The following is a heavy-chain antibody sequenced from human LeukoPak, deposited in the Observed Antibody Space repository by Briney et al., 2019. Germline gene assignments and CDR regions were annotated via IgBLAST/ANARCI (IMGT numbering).Heavy chain of an antibody. D-gene: IGHD6-13*01. CDR1: GFTFSSYS. CDR3: AKRGAGTYQDY. Sequence: GGSLRLSCAASGFTFSSYSMNWVRQAPGKGLEWVSAISGSGGSTYYADSVKGRFTISRDNSKNTLYLQMNSLRAEDTAVYYCAKRGAGTYQDYWGQGTLVTVSS. V-gene: IGHV3-23*01. CDR2: ISGSGGST. J-gene: IGHJ4*02.